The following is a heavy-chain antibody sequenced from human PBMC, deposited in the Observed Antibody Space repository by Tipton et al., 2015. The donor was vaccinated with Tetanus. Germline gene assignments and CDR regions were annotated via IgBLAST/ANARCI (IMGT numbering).Heavy chain of an antibody. CDR3: AREGTGTNYYYGMDV. V-gene: IGHV3-30*04. CDR1: GFTFSSYA. CDR2: ISYDGSNK. D-gene: IGHD1-7*01. J-gene: IGHJ6*02. Sequence: SLRLSCAASGFTFSSYAMHWVRQAPGKGLEWVAVISYDGSNKYYADSVKGRFTISRDNSKNTLYLQMNSLRAEDTAVYYYAREGTGTNYYYGMDVWGQGTTVTVSS.